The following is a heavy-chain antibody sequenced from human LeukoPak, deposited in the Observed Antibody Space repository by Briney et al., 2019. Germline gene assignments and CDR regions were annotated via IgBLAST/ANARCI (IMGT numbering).Heavy chain of an antibody. Sequence: PRGSLRLSCAASGFTFSSYAMSWVRQVPGKGLEWVSAISGSGGSTYYADSVKGRFTISRDNSKNTLYLQMNSLRAEDTAVYYCAKGYTVAPDYYFDYWGQGTLVTVSS. CDR1: GFTFSSYA. CDR2: ISGSGGST. V-gene: IGHV3-23*01. J-gene: IGHJ4*02. D-gene: IGHD5-12*01. CDR3: AKGYTVAPDYYFDY.